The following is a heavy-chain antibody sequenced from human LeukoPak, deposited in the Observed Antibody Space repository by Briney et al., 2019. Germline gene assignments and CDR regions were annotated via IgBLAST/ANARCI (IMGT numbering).Heavy chain of an antibody. CDR1: GFTFSSYA. Sequence: GGSLRLSCAASGFTFSSYAMSWVRQAPGKGLEWVSAISGSGGSTYYADSVKGRFTISRDNSKNTLYLQMNSLRAEDTAVYYCAKGLRIPLAGSGSFFDYWGQGTLVTVSS. D-gene: IGHD3-10*01. V-gene: IGHV3-23*01. CDR2: ISGSGGST. CDR3: AKGLRIPLAGSGSFFDY. J-gene: IGHJ4*02.